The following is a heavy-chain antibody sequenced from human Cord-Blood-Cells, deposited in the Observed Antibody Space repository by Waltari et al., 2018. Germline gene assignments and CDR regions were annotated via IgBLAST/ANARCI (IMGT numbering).Heavy chain of an antibody. CDR3: AKGGRYSYGYNSYFDY. CDR2: ISGGGGST. J-gene: IGHJ4*02. D-gene: IGHD5-18*01. Sequence: EVQLLESGGGLVQPGGSLRLSCAASGFTFSSYAMSWVRQAPGKGLEWVSAISGGGGSTYDADSVEGRFTISRDNSKNTLYLQMNSLRAEDTAVYYCAKGGRYSYGYNSYFDYWGQGTLVTVSS. CDR1: GFTFSSYA. V-gene: IGHV3-23*01.